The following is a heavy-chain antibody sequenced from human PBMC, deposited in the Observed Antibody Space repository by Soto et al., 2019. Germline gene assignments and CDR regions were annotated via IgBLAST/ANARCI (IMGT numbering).Heavy chain of an antibody. D-gene: IGHD3-10*01. J-gene: IGHJ4*02. V-gene: IGHV1-3*01. Sequence: QVQLVQSGAEVKKPGASVKVSCKASGYTFTSYAMHWVRQAPGQRLKWMGWINAGNGNTKYSQKFQGRVTITRDTSASTAYMELSSLRSEDTAVYYCATGHYYGSGSYYKAPPDYWGQGTLVTVSS. CDR1: GYTFTSYA. CDR2: INAGNGNT. CDR3: ATGHYYGSGSYYKAPPDY.